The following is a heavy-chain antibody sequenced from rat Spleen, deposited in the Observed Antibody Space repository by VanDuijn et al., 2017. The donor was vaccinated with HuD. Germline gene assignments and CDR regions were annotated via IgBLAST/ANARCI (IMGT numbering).Heavy chain of an antibody. CDR3: ARRGYGGYRRPYWFAY. CDR1: GFTFSDYY. D-gene: IGHD1-11*01. Sequence: EVQLVESDGGLVQPGRSLKLSCAASGFTFSDYYMAWVRQAPTKGLEWVATIIYDGSRTYYRDSVKGRFTISRDNAKSTLYLQMDSLRSEDTATYYCARRGYGGYRRPYWFAYWGQGTLVTVSS. J-gene: IGHJ3*01. CDR2: IIYDGSRT. V-gene: IGHV5S10*01.